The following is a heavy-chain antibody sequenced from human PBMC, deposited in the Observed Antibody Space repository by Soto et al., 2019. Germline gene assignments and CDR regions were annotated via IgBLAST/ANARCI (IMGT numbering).Heavy chain of an antibody. Sequence: QVQLVQSGAEVKKPGASVKVSCKASGYTFTSYGISWVRQAPGQGLEWMGWISAYNGNTNYAQKLQGRVTMTTDTSTSTAYMELRSLRSDDTAVYYCARDVGYCSGGSCFGRKYFQHWGQGTLVTVSS. J-gene: IGHJ1*01. V-gene: IGHV1-18*01. CDR3: ARDVGYCSGGSCFGRKYFQH. CDR1: GYTFTSYG. CDR2: ISAYNGNT. D-gene: IGHD2-15*01.